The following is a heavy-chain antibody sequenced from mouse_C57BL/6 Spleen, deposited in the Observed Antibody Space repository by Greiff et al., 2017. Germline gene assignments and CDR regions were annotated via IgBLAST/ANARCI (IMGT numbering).Heavy chain of an antibody. CDR1: GYTFTSYW. Sequence: QVQLQQPGAELVMPGASVKLSCKASGYTFTSYWMHWVKQRPGQGLEWIGEIDPSDSYTNYNQKFKGKSTLTVDKSSSTAYMQLSSLTSEDSAVYYGARGIYYYGSSLLDYWGQGTTLTVSS. J-gene: IGHJ2*01. V-gene: IGHV1-69*01. D-gene: IGHD1-1*01. CDR3: ARGIYYYGSSLLDY. CDR2: IDPSDSYT.